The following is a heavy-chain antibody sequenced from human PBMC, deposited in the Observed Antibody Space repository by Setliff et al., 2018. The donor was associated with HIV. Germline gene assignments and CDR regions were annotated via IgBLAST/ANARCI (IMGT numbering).Heavy chain of an antibody. Sequence: PSETLSLTCTVSGGSLSTSSFYWGWIRQPPGKGLQWIGSIYFSGSTYYNPSLKSRVTISVDTSKNQFSLKLRSVTAADTGIYYCARHRSYGDYDPNWFDPWGQGTQVTVSS. CDR3: ARHRSYGDYDPNWFDP. J-gene: IGHJ5*02. V-gene: IGHV4-39*01. D-gene: IGHD4-17*01. CDR1: GGSLSTSSFY. CDR2: IYFSGST.